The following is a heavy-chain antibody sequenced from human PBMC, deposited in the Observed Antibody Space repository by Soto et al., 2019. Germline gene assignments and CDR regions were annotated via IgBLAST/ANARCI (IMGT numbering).Heavy chain of an antibody. V-gene: IGHV3-23*01. J-gene: IGHJ4*02. CDR3: AKDTPQEWLLVFHY. CDR1: GFTFSNYA. CDR2: ISGSGDST. D-gene: IGHD3-3*01. Sequence: PGGSLRLSCAGSGFTFSNYAMSWVRQAPGKGLGWVSAISGSGDSTYYANSVKGRFTISRDNSKNTLYLQMNSLRAEDTAVYYCAKDTPQEWLLVFHYWGQGTLVTVSS.